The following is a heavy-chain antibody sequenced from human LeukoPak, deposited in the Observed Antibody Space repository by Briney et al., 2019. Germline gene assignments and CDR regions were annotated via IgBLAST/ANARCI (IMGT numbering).Heavy chain of an antibody. Sequence: PGGSLRLSCVASGFSFSNYGMHWVRQAPGKGLEWVAVIWFDGTNEFYADSVKGRFTVSRDNSENTLYLQMTSLRAEDTAVYFCARERFWSGSYSYYSAMDVWGQGTTVTVSS. CDR1: GFSFSNYG. J-gene: IGHJ6*02. D-gene: IGHD3-3*01. CDR3: ARERFWSGSYSYYSAMDV. CDR2: IWFDGTNE. V-gene: IGHV3-33*01.